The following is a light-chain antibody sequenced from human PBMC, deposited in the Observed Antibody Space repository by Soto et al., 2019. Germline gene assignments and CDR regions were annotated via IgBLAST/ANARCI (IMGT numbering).Light chain of an antibody. CDR3: SSYTTRNTLV. V-gene: IGLV1-40*01. CDR1: TSNIGADYD. CDR2: GNN. J-gene: IGLJ2*01. Sequence: QSVLTQPPSLSEAPGQRVTISCTGSTSNIGADYDVHWYQQLPGKAPKLLIYGNNIRPSGVPDRFSGSKSGTSASLAIAGLQTEDEGDYYCSSYTTRNTLVFGAGTKLTVL.